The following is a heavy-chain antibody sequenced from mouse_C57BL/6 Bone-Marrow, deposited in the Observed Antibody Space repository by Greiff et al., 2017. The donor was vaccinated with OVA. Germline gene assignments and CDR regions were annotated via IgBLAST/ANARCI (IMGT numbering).Heavy chain of an antibody. V-gene: IGHV1-54*01. CDR3: ASMGTGTDY. J-gene: IGHJ2*01. D-gene: IGHD4-1*01. CDR1: GYAFTNYL. CDR2: INPGSGGT. Sequence: QVQLQQSGAELVRPGTSVKVSCKASGYAFTNYLIEWVKQRPGQGLEWIGVINPGSGGTNYNEKFKGKATLTADKSSSTAYMQLSSLTSEDSAVYFCASMGTGTDYWGQGTTLTVSS.